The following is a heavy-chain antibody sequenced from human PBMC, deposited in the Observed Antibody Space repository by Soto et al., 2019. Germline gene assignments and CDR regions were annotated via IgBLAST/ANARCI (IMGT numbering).Heavy chain of an antibody. CDR2: ISGSGGST. CDR1: GFTFSSYA. D-gene: IGHD6-13*01. CDR3: AKEGQQQLVPPLGAVGRYGDYHYGMDV. J-gene: IGHJ6*02. V-gene: IGHV3-23*01. Sequence: EVQLLESGGGLVQPGGSLRLSCAASGFTFSSYAMSWVRQAPGKGLEWVSAISGSGGSTYYADSVKGRFTISRDNSKNTLYLQMNSLRAEDTAVYYCAKEGQQQLVPPLGAVGRYGDYHYGMDVWGQGTTVTVSS.